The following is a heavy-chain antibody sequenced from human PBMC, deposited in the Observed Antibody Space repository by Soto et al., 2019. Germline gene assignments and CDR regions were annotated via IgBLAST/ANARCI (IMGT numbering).Heavy chain of an antibody. CDR3: PLSRARGYCSGGSCYSSYYYYGMDV. D-gene: IGHD2-15*01. Sequence: GESLTISCKGSGYSFTSYWIGWVRQMPGKGLEWMGIIYPGDSDTRYSPSFQGQVTISADKSISTAYLQWSSLKASDTAMYYCPLSRARGYCSGGSCYSSYYYYGMDVWGQGTTVTVS. CDR2: IYPGDSDT. V-gene: IGHV5-51*01. CDR1: GYSFTSYW. J-gene: IGHJ6*02.